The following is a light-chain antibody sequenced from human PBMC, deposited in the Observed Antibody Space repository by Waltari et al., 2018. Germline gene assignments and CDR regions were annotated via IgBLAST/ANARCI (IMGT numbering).Light chain of an antibody. V-gene: IGKV3-20*01. CDR2: GAS. J-gene: IGKJ1*01. CDR3: QQYGSSPRT. CDR1: QSVSSSY. Sequence: EIVLTQSPGTLSLSPGERATLSYRASQSVSSSYLAWYKQKPGQAPRLLIYGASSRATGITDRFSGSGSGTDFTLTISRLEPEDFAVYYCQQYGSSPRTFGQGTKVEIK.